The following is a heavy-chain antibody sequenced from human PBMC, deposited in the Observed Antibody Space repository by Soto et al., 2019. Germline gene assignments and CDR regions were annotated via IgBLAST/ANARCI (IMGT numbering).Heavy chain of an antibody. CDR3: ARDGGRHSGGIDY. Sequence: GASVKVSCKASGGTFSSYSINWVRQAPGQGLEWMGGIIPIFGTANYAQKFQGRVTITADESTSTAYMELSSLRSEDTAVYYCARDGGRHSGGIDYWGPGTLVTVSS. J-gene: IGHJ4*02. D-gene: IGHD1-26*01. CDR1: GGTFSSYS. CDR2: IIPIFGTA. V-gene: IGHV1-69*13.